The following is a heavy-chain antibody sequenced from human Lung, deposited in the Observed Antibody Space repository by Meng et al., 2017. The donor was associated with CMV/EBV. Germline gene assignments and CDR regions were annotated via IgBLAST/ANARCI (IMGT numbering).Heavy chain of an antibody. D-gene: IGHD3-3*01. J-gene: IGHJ3*01. V-gene: IGHV3-74*01. Sequence: GESXKISCAASGFTFSSYWMHWVRQAPGKGPVWVSRIDSEGRTTSYADSVKGRFTISRDNAKNTLYLQMNSLRPEDTALYYCAREGTGYDFWRGYRNDDLNLWGQGTMVTFSS. CDR3: AREGTGYDFWRGYRNDDLNL. CDR2: IDSEGRTT. CDR1: GFTFSSYW.